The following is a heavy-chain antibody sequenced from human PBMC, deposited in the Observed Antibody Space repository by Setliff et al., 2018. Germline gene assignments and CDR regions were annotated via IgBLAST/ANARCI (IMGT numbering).Heavy chain of an antibody. D-gene: IGHD2-8*02. CDR2: MYYSGKT. CDR1: GGYIARSYFY. V-gene: IGHV4-39*01. Sequence: PSETLSLTCTVSGGYIARSYFYWGWIRQSPGKGLEWIGTMYYSGKTFYMPSLQSRVTISADTSTNQFSLKLSSVTAADTAVYYCARLSPYNTGPPFDYWGQGTLVTVSS. CDR3: ARLSPYNTGPPFDY. J-gene: IGHJ4*02.